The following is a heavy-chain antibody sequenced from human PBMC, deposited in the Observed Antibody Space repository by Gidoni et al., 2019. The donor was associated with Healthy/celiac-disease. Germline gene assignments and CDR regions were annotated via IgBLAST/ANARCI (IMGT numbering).Heavy chain of an antibody. J-gene: IGHJ6*02. Sequence: QVQLQESGPGLVKPSETLSLTCTVSGGSISSYYWSWIRQPPGKGLEWIGYIYYSGSTNYNPSLKSRVTISVDTSKNQFSLKLSSVTAADTAVYYCARVVHCSSTSCYRGMDVWGQGTTVTVSS. CDR1: GGSISSYY. CDR3: ARVVHCSSTSCYRGMDV. CDR2: IYYSGST. V-gene: IGHV4-59*01. D-gene: IGHD2-2*01.